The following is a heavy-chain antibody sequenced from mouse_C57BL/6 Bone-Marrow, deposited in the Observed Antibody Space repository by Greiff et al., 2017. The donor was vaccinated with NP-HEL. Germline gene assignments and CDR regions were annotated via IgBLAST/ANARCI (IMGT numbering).Heavy chain of an antibody. D-gene: IGHD2-4*01. Sequence: QVQLQQSGPGLVKPSQSLFLTCSITGFPITSGYYWIWIRQSPGKPLEWMGYITHSGETFYNPSLQSPISITRETSKNQFFLQLNSVTTEDTAMYYCAGVYYDYDGYYFDYWGQGTTLTVSS. CDR1: GFPITSGYY. J-gene: IGHJ2*01. CDR3: AGVYYDYDGYYFDY. V-gene: IGHV12-3*01. CDR2: ITHSGET.